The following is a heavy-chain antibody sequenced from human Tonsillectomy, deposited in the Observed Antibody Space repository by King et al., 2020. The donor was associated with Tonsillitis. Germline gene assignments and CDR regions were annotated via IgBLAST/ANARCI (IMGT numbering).Heavy chain of an antibody. D-gene: IGHD7-27*01. Sequence: VQLVESGGGLVQPGGSLRLSCAASGFNFNTYSMNWVRQAPGKGLEWVSCISSSHTVYYADSVKGRFTISRDNARNSLYLQMNSLRGEDPAVYYCVGSDSRTSGAWYLDLWGRGTLVTVSS. CDR3: VGSDSRTSGAWYLDL. CDR2: ISSSHTV. CDR1: GFNFNTYS. J-gene: IGHJ2*01. V-gene: IGHV3-48*01.